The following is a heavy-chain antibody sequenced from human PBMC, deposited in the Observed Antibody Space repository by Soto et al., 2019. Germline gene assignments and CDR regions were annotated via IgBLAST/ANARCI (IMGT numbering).Heavy chain of an antibody. CDR3: AKDSNKYSSSLRGRYFDY. Sequence: GGSLRLSCAAPGFPFSIYVMSWVRHAPGKGLEWVSGISGGGSNTFYADSVKGRFTISRDNSKNTLLLQMNSLGAEDTAVYYCAKDSNKYSSSLRGRYFDYWGQGIGVTVSS. J-gene: IGHJ4*02. D-gene: IGHD4-4*01. CDR1: GFPFSIYV. CDR2: ISGGGSNT. V-gene: IGHV3-23*01.